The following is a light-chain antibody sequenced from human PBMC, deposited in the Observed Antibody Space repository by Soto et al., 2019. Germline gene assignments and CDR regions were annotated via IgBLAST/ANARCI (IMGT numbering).Light chain of an antibody. CDR1: QSVLSRSNYKNY. Sequence: IVMTQSPDSLAVSLGERATINCKSSQSVLSRSNYKNYLAWYQQKPGQPPQLLIYWASTRESGVPDRFRGSGSGTDFTLTISSLQAEDVAVYYCQQYFTSPWTFGQGTKVEI. CDR2: WAS. V-gene: IGKV4-1*01. J-gene: IGKJ1*01. CDR3: QQYFTSPWT.